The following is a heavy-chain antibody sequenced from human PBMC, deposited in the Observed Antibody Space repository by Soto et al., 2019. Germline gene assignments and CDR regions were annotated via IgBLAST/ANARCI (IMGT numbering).Heavy chain of an antibody. J-gene: IGHJ6*03. CDR3: ARRGGSFLGVPPSISYYYMDV. CDR1: GGSISSSSYY. D-gene: IGHD3-3*02. V-gene: IGHV4-39*01. Sequence: QLQLQESGPGLVKPSETLSLTCTVSGGSISSSSYYWGWIRQPPGKGLEWIGSIYYSGSTYYNPSLKILFSQSVDTSKTPLPWMLSSGTGADRPVYYCARRGGSFLGVPPSISYYYMDVWGKGTTVTVSS. CDR2: IYYSGST.